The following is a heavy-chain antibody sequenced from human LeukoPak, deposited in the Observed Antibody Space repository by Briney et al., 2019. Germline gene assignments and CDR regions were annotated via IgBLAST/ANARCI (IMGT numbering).Heavy chain of an antibody. CDR3: ARDPQRYSSGWYGPPFDY. CDR2: ISSSGSTI. J-gene: IGHJ4*02. D-gene: IGHD6-19*01. CDR1: GFTFSSYE. V-gene: IGHV3-48*03. Sequence: GGSLRLSCAASGFTFSSYEMNWVRQAPGKGLEWVSYISSSGSTIYYADSVKGRFTISRDNAKNSLYLQMNSLRAEDTAVYYCARDPQRYSSGWYGPPFDYWGQGTLVTVSS.